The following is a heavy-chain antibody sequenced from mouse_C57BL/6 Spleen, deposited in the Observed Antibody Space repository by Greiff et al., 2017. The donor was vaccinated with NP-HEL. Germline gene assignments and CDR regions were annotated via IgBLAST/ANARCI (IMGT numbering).Heavy chain of an antibody. CDR2: IHPSDSDT. D-gene: IGHD1-1*01. V-gene: IGHV1-74*01. CDR1: GYTFTSYW. Sequence: QVQLQQPGAELVKPGASVKVSCEASGYTFTSYWMHWVKQRPGQGLEWIGRIHPSDSDTNYNQKFKGKATLTVDKSSSTAYMQLSSLTSEDSAVYYCAIGDYYGSSMFAYWGQGTLVTVSA. J-gene: IGHJ3*01. CDR3: AIGDYYGSSMFAY.